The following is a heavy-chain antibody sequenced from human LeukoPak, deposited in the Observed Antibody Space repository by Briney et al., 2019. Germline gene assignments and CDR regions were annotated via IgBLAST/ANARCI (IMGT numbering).Heavy chain of an antibody. V-gene: IGHV3-74*01. CDR1: GFNFRNYW. Sequence: GGSLRLSCAASGFNFRNYWMHWARQAPGKGLVWVSRINSDGSSTSYADSVKGRFTISRDNAENTLYLQINSLRAEDTAVYYCATGEAATGRLDYWGQGTLVTDSS. CDR2: INSDGSST. CDR3: ATGEAATGRLDY. D-gene: IGHD1-1*01. J-gene: IGHJ4*02.